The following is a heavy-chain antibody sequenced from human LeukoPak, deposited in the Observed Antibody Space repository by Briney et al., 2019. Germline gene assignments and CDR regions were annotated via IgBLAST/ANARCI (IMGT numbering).Heavy chain of an antibody. CDR3: AKGGIQLWLSFDY. Sequence: SGGSLRLSCAASGFTFSSYAMSWVRQAPGKGLEWVSAISGSGGSTYYADSVKGRFTISRDNSKNTLYLQMNSLRAEDMAVYYCAKGGIQLWLSFDYWGQGTLVTVSS. D-gene: IGHD5-18*01. J-gene: IGHJ4*02. CDR2: ISGSGGST. CDR1: GFTFSSYA. V-gene: IGHV3-23*01.